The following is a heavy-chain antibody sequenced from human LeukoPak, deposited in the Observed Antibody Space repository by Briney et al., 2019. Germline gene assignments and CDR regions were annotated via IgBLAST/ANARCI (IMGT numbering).Heavy chain of an antibody. D-gene: IGHD3-10*01. J-gene: IGHJ4*02. CDR3: ARGSRGWFGERPTTKPFDY. Sequence: SETLSLTCAAYGGSFSGYYWSWIRQPPGKGLEWVGEINHSGSTNYNPSLKSRVTISVDTSKNQFSLKLSSVTAADTAVYYCARGSRGWFGERPTTKPFDYWGQGTLVTVSS. V-gene: IGHV4-34*01. CDR1: GGSFSGYY. CDR2: INHSGST.